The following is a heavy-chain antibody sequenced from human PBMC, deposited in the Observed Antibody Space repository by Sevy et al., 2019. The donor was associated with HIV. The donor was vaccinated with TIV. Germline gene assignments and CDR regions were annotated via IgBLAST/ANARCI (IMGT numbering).Heavy chain of an antibody. CDR3: AKEALWGFDP. CDR2: ISPSGGST. Sequence: GGSLRLSCSASGFIFNTYAMTWVRQAPGKGLDWVSTISPSGGSTYYADSVRGRFSISRDNSKNTVYLEMNSLRAEDTAVDYCAKEALWGFDPWGQGTLVTVSS. CDR1: GFIFNTYA. V-gene: IGHV3-23*01. J-gene: IGHJ5*02. D-gene: IGHD3-16*01.